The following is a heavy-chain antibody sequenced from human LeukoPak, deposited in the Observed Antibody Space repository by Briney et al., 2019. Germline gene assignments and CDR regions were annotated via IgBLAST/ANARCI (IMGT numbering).Heavy chain of an antibody. J-gene: IGHJ4*02. D-gene: IGHD3-10*01. CDR2: INTDGSST. V-gene: IGHV3-74*01. Sequence: GGSLRLSCAASGFTFSSYWMHWVRQAPGKGLVWVSRINTDGSSTSYADSVKGRFTISRDNAKNTLYLQMNSLRAEDTAVYYCANENYYGSGSYADHWGQGTLVTVSS. CDR1: GFTFSSYW. CDR3: ANENYYGSGSYADH.